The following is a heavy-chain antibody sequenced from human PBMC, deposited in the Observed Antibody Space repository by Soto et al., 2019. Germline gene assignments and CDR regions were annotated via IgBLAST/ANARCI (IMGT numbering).Heavy chain of an antibody. CDR2: IIPIFGTA. V-gene: IGHV1-69*01. CDR1: GGTFRSYA. Sequence: QVQLVQSGAEVKTPGSSVKVSCKASGGTFRSYAISWVRQAPGQGLEWMGGIIPIFGTANYAHKFQGRVKITADESTSTAYMELSSLRSEDTAVYYCAKNPDYRFPYYFDYWGQGTLVTVSS. D-gene: IGHD4-4*01. CDR3: AKNPDYRFPYYFDY. J-gene: IGHJ4*02.